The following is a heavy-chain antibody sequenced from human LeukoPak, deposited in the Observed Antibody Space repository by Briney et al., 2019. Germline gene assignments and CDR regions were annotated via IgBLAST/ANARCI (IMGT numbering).Heavy chain of an antibody. V-gene: IGHV4-61*02. CDR2: IYTSGST. CDR1: GGSISSGSYY. Sequence: TSETLSLTCTVSGGSISSGSYYWSWIRQPAGKGLEWIGRIYTSGSTNYNPSLKSRVTMSVDTSKNQFSLKLSSVTAADTAVYYCARGYSGYDFDYWGQGTLVTVSS. CDR3: ARGYSGYDFDY. J-gene: IGHJ4*02. D-gene: IGHD5-12*01.